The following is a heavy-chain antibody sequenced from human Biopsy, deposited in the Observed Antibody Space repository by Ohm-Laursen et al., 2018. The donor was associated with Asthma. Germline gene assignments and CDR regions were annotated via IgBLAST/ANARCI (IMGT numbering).Heavy chain of an antibody. CDR1: GGSISSSSYY. CDR2: IYYSGST. Sequence: GTLSLTCTVSGGSISSSSYYWGWIRRPPGKGLEFIGTIYYSGSTYSNPSLKSRVTLSVDASKNQFSRKLTSVTAADTAVYYCVSPPGYWGQGTRVTVSS. J-gene: IGHJ4*02. CDR3: VSPPGY. V-gene: IGHV4-39*01.